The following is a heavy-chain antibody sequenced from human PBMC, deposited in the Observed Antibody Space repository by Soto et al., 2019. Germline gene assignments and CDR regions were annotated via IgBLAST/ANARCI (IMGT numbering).Heavy chain of an antibody. D-gene: IGHD2-8*01. Sequence: QVQLVESGGGVVQPGRSPRLSCAASGFTFSSYNMHWVRQAPGKGLEWVAFISYDGSNEYYVDSVKGRFTISRDNSKNTLYLQMNSLRAADTAVYYCAKDKGVTALKYYFDYWGQGTLVTVSS. CDR2: ISYDGSNE. V-gene: IGHV3-30*18. CDR1: GFTFSSYN. J-gene: IGHJ4*02. CDR3: AKDKGVTALKYYFDY.